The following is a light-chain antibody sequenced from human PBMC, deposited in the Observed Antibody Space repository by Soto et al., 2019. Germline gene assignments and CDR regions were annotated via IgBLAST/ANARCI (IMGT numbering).Light chain of an antibody. J-gene: IGKJ1*01. Sequence: ILLTQSPGTLSLSLGESSTLSGTASQSVTSSHLAWYQQKPGQAPRLLIYSTSNRATGIPDRFSGSGSGTDFTLTISRLDPEDFAVYYCQQYVSSSWTFGQGTKVDI. CDR2: STS. CDR1: QSVTSSH. CDR3: QQYVSSSWT. V-gene: IGKV3-20*01.